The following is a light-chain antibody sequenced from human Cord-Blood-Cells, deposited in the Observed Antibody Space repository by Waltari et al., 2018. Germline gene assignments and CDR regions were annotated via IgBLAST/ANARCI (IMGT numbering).Light chain of an antibody. CDR2: EVS. V-gene: IGLV2-8*01. CDR3: SSYAGSNYVV. CDR1: SSDVGGYNY. Sequence: QSALTQPPSASGSPGQSVTISCTGTSSDVGGYNYVSWYQQHPGKAPKLMIYEVSKRPSWVPYRFSGSKSGNTASLTVSGLQAEDEADYYCSSYAGSNYVVFGGGTKLTVL. J-gene: IGLJ2*01.